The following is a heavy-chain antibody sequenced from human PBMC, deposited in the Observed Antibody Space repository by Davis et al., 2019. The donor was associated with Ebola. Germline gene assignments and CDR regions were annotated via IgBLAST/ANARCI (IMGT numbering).Heavy chain of an antibody. D-gene: IGHD5-24*01. CDR2: IKQDGSEK. V-gene: IGHV3-7*01. Sequence: GESLKISCAASGFSFSSYWMSWVRQAPGKGLEWVANIKQDGSEKYYVNSVKGRFIISRDNAKNSLYLQMNSLRAEDTAVYYCAREMATTNDAFDIWGQGTMVSVSS. J-gene: IGHJ3*02. CDR3: AREMATTNDAFDI. CDR1: GFSFSSYW.